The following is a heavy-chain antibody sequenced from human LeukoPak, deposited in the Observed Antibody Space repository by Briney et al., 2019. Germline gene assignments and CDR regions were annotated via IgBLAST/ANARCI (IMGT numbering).Heavy chain of an antibody. Sequence: KPGGSLRLSCAASGFTFSSYSMNWVRQAPGKGLEWDSSISSSSSYIYYADSVKGRFTISRDNAKNSLYLQMNSLRAEDTAVYYCARGDDYGDYEGAFDIWGQGTMVTVSS. V-gene: IGHV3-21*01. CDR1: GFTFSSYS. D-gene: IGHD4-17*01. J-gene: IGHJ3*02. CDR2: ISSSSSYI. CDR3: ARGDDYGDYEGAFDI.